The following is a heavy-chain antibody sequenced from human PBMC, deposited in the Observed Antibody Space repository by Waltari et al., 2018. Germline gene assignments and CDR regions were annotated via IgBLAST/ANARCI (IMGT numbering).Heavy chain of an antibody. Sequence: EVQVVESGGGRVNPGGSLRLSCAASGFMFGRIKMHWVRQAPGKGLGWVASMDGTSQYIYYPESLRGRVTISRDNAKGSVFLQQSSLRPDDTAVYFCAKQTDYFDSSGPPMDVWGHGTTVTVS. V-gene: IGHV3-21*01. J-gene: IGHJ6*02. CDR3: AKQTDYFDSSGPPMDV. D-gene: IGHD3-22*01. CDR1: GFMFGRIK. CDR2: MDGTSQYI.